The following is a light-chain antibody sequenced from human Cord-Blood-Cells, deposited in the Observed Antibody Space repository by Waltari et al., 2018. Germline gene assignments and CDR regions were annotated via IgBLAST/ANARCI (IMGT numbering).Light chain of an antibody. CDR1: QSVSSY. CDR3: PHPFHLTFRPFPPFYLPLT. CDR2: DAS. V-gene: IGKV3-11*01. J-gene: IGKJ4*01. Sequence: ELVLTQSQDTLSLYRGERATLSCRASQSVSSYLAWYQQKPGQAPRLLIYDASNSATLIPSLFSCSYSRTYFTLPIIILDPNNFAVSSFPHPFHLTFRPFPPFYLPLT.